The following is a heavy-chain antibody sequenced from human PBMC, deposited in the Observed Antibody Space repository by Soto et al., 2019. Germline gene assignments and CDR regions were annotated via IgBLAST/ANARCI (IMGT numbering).Heavy chain of an antibody. CDR1: GYSFTSYW. V-gene: IGHV5-51*01. CDR3: ARGRTTVTTGAPYNWFDP. J-gene: IGHJ5*02. Sequence: GESLKISCKGSGYSFTSYWIGWVRQMPGKGLEWMGIIYPGDSDTRYSPSFQGQVTISADKSISTAYLQWSSLKASDTAMYYCARGRTTVTTGAPYNWFDPWGQGTLVTVSS. CDR2: IYPGDSDT. D-gene: IGHD4-4*01.